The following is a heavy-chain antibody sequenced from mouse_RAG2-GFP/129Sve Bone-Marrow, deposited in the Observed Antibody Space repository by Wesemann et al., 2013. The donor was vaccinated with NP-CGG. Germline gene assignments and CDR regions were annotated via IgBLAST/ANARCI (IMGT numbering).Heavy chain of an antibody. CDR1: GYTFSSYW. J-gene: IGHJ4*01. D-gene: IGHD1-1*01. V-gene: IGHV1-9*01. CDR2: ILPGSGST. Sequence: GYTFSSYWIEWVKQRPGHGLEWIGEILPGSGSTNYNEKFKGKATFTADTSSNTAYMQLSSLTSEDSAVYYCASYYYGSSTHYYAMDYWGQGTSVTVSS. CDR3: ASYYYGSSTHYYAMDY.